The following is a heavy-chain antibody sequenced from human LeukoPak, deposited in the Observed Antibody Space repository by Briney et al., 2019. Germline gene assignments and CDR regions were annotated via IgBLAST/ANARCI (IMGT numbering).Heavy chain of an antibody. CDR1: GFTFSDYY. J-gene: IGHJ4*02. V-gene: IGHV3-11*04. Sequence: GGSLRLSCAASGFTFSDYYMSWIRQAPGKGLEWVSSISSSGSTIYYADSVKGRFTISRDNAKNSLYLQMNSLRAEDTAVYYCASVYSSGWYDYWGQGTLVTVSS. CDR3: ASVYSSGWYDY. CDR2: ISSSGSTI. D-gene: IGHD6-19*01.